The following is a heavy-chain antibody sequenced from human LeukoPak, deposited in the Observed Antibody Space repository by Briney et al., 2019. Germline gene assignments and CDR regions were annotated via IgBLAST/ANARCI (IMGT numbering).Heavy chain of an antibody. CDR2: ISADGIDK. Sequence: GKSLRLSCAASGFPFSNYGMHWVRQAPGKGLEWVAVISADGIDKYYADSVKGRFTISRDNSKNTLYLQMSSLRPEDTAVYYCAKDKGREGDYWGQGNLVTVSS. J-gene: IGHJ4*02. CDR1: GFPFSNYG. CDR3: AKDKGREGDY. V-gene: IGHV3-30*18.